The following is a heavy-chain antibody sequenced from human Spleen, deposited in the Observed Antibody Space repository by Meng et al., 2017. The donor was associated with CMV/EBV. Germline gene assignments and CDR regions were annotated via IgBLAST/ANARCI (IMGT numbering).Heavy chain of an antibody. V-gene: IGHV4-30-4*08. CDR2: VYYSGST. J-gene: IGHJ4*02. D-gene: IGHD6-13*01. CDR1: SNSSDSGDYF. CDR3: ARVTTSTWRGIDY. Sequence: SSNSSDSGDYFWSWLRQPPGKSLDWIGYVYYSGSTYYNPSLKSRVTISVDTSKNQFSLKVSSVTAAETAVYYCARVTTSTWRGIDYWGQGTLVTVSS.